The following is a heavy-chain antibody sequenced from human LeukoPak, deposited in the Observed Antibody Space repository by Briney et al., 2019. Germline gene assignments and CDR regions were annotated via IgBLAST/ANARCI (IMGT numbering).Heavy chain of an antibody. J-gene: IGHJ4*02. CDR2: INPNSGGT. D-gene: IGHD3-22*01. CDR3: ARDLEYYYDSSGYYYSD. Sequence: ASVKVSCKASGYTFTGYYMHWVRQAPEQGLEWMGWINPNSGGTNYAQKFQGRVTMTRDTSISTAYMELSRLRSDDTAVYYCARDLEYYYDSSGYYYSDWGQGTLVTVSS. CDR1: GYTFTGYY. V-gene: IGHV1-2*02.